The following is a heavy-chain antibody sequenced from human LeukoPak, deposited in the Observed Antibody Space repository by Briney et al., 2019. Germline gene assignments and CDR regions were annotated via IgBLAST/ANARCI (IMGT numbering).Heavy chain of an antibody. V-gene: IGHV4-38-2*02. Sequence: SETLSLTCTVSGYSISSGYYWGWIRQPPGKGLEWIGSIYHNGSTYYNPSLKSRVTISVDTSKNQFSLKLSSVTAADTAVYYCARGLGDYVWGSYRYSWFDPWGQGTLVTVSS. CDR1: GYSISSGYY. CDR2: IYHNGST. D-gene: IGHD3-16*02. CDR3: ARGLGDYVWGSYRYSWFDP. J-gene: IGHJ5*02.